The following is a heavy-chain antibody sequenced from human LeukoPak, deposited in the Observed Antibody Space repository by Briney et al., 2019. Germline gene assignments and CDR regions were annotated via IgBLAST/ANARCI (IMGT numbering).Heavy chain of an antibody. CDR3: ASSTGGSYFLES. J-gene: IGHJ4*02. CDR2: INSSGGST. D-gene: IGHD1-26*01. CDR1: GYTFTSYY. V-gene: IGHV1-46*01. Sequence: GASVKVSCKASGYTFTSYYMHWVRQAPGQGLEWMGIINSSGGSTSYAQKFQGRVTMTRDTSTSTVYMELSSLRSEDTAVYYCASSTGGSYFLESWGQGTLVTVSS.